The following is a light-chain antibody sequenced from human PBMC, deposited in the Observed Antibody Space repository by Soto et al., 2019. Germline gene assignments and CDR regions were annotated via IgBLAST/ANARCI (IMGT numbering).Light chain of an antibody. CDR1: QSVSSSD. J-gene: IGKJ2*01. CDR3: QQYGGSPLYT. Sequence: EIVLTQSPGTLSLSPGDRATLSCRASQSVSSSDLAWYQQKPGQAPRLLIYGASTRATGIPDRFSGSGSGTDFTLTISGLEPEDFAVYYCQQYGGSPLYTFGQGTKVDIK. V-gene: IGKV3-20*01. CDR2: GAS.